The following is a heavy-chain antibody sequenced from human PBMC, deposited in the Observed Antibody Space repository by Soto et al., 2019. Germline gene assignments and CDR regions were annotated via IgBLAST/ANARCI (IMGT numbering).Heavy chain of an antibody. J-gene: IGHJ3*02. V-gene: IGHV3-7*01. CDR1: GFTFSSYA. Sequence: GGSLRLSCAASGFTFSSYAMSWVRQAPGKGLEWVANIKQDGSEKYYVDSVKGRFTISRDNAKNSLYLQMNSLRAEDTAVYYCARDHSSSWYAFDIWGQGTMVTVSS. CDR2: IKQDGSEK. D-gene: IGHD6-13*01. CDR3: ARDHSSSWYAFDI.